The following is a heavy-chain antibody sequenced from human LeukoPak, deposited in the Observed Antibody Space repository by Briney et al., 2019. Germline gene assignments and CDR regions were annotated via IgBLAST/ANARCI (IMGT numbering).Heavy chain of an antibody. J-gene: IGHJ3*01. CDR2: INSSDTT. CDR3: ARDLHYAFDG. V-gene: IGHV3-48*02. CDR1: GFTFSGYV. Sequence: VGSLRLSCAPSGFTFSGYVMNWVCEAPGKGLEWVSHINSSDTTYADSVKDRFTISRDNAKNSLYLQMNSLRYEDTAVYLCARDLHYAFDGGGQGTMVTAS. D-gene: IGHD3-10*01.